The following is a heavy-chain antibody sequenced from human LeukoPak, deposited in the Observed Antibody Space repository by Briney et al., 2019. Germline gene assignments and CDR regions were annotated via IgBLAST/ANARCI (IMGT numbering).Heavy chain of an antibody. Sequence: GGSLRLSCAASGFTFSSYTMNGVRQAPGKGLEWVSSITSRSNIYYADSAKGRFTISRDNAKNSLYLQMNSLRAEDTAVYYCARDPGPGDSWGQGTLVTVSS. CDR2: ITSRSNI. CDR1: GFTFSSYT. J-gene: IGHJ4*02. CDR3: ARDPGPGDS. V-gene: IGHV3-21*01. D-gene: IGHD3-10*01.